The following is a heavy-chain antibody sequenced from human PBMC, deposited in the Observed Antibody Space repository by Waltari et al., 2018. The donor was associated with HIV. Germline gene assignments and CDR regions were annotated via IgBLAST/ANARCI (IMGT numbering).Heavy chain of an antibody. V-gene: IGHV1-2*02. D-gene: IGHD6-25*01. CDR1: GYTFTGYD. Sequence: QVQLVQYGAEVKKPGASVKVTCKASGYTFTGYDMHWVRQAPGQGLDWLGWINPNRGGTTYAQKFQGRVTMTRDTSISTAYMELSRLISADTAVYYCARRRSGGMDVWGQGTTVTVSS. CDR2: INPNRGGT. CDR3: ARRRSGGMDV. J-gene: IGHJ6*02.